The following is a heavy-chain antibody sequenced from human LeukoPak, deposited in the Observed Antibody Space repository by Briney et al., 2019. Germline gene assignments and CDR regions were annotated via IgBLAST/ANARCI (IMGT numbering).Heavy chain of an antibody. D-gene: IGHD3-10*01. J-gene: IGHJ6*03. CDR1: GGSISTSTSY. CDR3: ARHGSGRYYYYMDV. V-gene: IGHV4-39*01. CDR2: IYYSGST. Sequence: PSETLSLTCTVSGGSISTSTSYWVWIRQPPGKGLEWIGNIYYSGSTDYNSSLRSRVTISVDTSQYQFSLKLSSVTAADTAVYYCARHGSGRYYYYMDVWGTGTTVTVSS.